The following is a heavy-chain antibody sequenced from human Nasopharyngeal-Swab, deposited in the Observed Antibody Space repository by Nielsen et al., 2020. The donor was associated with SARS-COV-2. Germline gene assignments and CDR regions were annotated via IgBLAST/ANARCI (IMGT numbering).Heavy chain of an antibody. CDR1: GFTFSNAW. Sequence: GEPLKISCEASGFTFSNAWMSWVRQAPGKGLEWVGRIKSKTDGGTTDYAAPVKGRFTISRDDSKNTLYLQMNSLKTEDTAVYYCTTDSAQNWGQGTLVTVSS. CDR3: TTDSAQN. V-gene: IGHV3-15*01. D-gene: IGHD1-26*01. CDR2: IKSKTDGGTT. J-gene: IGHJ4*02.